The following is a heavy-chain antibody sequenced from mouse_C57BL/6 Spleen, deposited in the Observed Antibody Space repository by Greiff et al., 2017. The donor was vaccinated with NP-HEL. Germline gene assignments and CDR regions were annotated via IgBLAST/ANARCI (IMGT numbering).Heavy chain of an antibody. CDR3: ASSHYYGSSYWYFDV. J-gene: IGHJ1*03. D-gene: IGHD1-1*01. CDR2: IYPGSGST. V-gene: IGHV1-55*01. Sequence: QVQLQQPGAELVKPGASVKMSCKASGYTFTSYWITWVKQRPGQGLEWIGDIYPGSGSTNYNEKFKSKATLTVDTSSSTAYMQLSSLTSEDSAVYYCASSHYYGSSYWYFDVWGTGTTVTVSS. CDR1: GYTFTSYW.